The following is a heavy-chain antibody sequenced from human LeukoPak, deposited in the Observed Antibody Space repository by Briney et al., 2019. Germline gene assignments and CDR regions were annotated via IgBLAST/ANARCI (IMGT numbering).Heavy chain of an antibody. CDR1: GFTFDDYA. V-gene: IGHV3-9*01. CDR2: ISWNSGSI. Sequence: GGSLRLSCAASGFTFDDYAMHWVRQAPGKGLEWVSGISWNSGSIGYADSVKGRFTISRDNAKNSLYLQMNSLRAEDTAVYYCARAPGLRGNNYGSGNHPLGFDQWGQGTLVTVSS. CDR3: ARAPGLRGNNYGSGNHPLGFDQ. D-gene: IGHD3-10*01. J-gene: IGHJ4*02.